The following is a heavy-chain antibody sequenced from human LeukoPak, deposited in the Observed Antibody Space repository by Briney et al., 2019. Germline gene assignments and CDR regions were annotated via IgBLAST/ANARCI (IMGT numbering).Heavy chain of an antibody. V-gene: IGHV3-30*02. CDR1: GFTFSRYG. CDR3: ARGGQLWGYYYYYMDV. J-gene: IGHJ6*03. Sequence: GGSLRLSCTASGFTFSRYGMHWVRQAPGKGLEWVAFIRYDGSNKYYADSVKGRFTISRDNAKNSLYLQMNSLRAEDTAVYYCARGGQLWGYYYYYMDVWGKGTTVTISS. CDR2: IRYDGSNK. D-gene: IGHD5-18*01.